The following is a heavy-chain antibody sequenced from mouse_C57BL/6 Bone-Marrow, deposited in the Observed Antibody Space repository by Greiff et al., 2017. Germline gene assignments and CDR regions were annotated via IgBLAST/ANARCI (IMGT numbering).Heavy chain of an antibody. Sequence: QVQLKESGPGILQPSQTLSLTCSFSGFSLSTFGMGVGWIRQPSGKGLEWLAHIWWDDDKYYNPALKSRLTISKDTSKNQVFLKIANVYTADTATYYYARMALLLRLFDYWGQGTTLTVYS. D-gene: IGHD1-1*01. J-gene: IGHJ2*01. V-gene: IGHV8-8*01. CDR1: GFSLSTFGMG. CDR2: IWWDDDK. CDR3: ARMALLLRLFDY.